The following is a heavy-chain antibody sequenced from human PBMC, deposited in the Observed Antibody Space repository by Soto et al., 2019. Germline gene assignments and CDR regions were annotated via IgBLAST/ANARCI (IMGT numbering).Heavy chain of an antibody. Sequence: SETLSLTCTVSGGSISSYYWSWIRQPPGKGLEWIGYIYYSGSTNYNPSLKSRVTISVDTSKNQFSLKLSSVTAADTAVYYCARGHQLNFDYWGQGTLVTVSS. CDR2: IYYSGST. CDR1: GGSISSYY. J-gene: IGHJ4*02. V-gene: IGHV4-59*01. CDR3: ARGHQLNFDY. D-gene: IGHD2-2*01.